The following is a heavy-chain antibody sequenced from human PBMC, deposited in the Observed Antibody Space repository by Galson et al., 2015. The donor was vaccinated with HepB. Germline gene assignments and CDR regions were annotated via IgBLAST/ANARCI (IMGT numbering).Heavy chain of an antibody. Sequence: SLRLSCAASGFTFSSYSMNWVRQAPGKGLEWVSYISSSSSTIYYADSVKGRFTISRDNAKNSLYLQMNSLRDEDTAVYYYARFKGYCSSTSCYDYYGMDVWGQVTTVTVSS. V-gene: IGHV3-48*02. CDR2: ISSSSSTI. CDR1: GFTFSSYS. CDR3: ARFKGYCSSTSCYDYYGMDV. J-gene: IGHJ6*02. D-gene: IGHD2-2*01.